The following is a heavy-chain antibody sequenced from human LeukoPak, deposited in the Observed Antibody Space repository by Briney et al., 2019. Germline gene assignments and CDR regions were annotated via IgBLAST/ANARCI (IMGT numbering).Heavy chain of an antibody. J-gene: IGHJ2*01. CDR1: GSIFTTYG. V-gene: IGHV3-30*03. D-gene: IGHD5-24*01. CDR3: ARDPQRWQQLPHYWYFDL. Sequence: GGSLRLSCATSGSIFTTYGIHWVRQAQGKGLEWVAVISYDGSNEFYSDSVKGRFTMSRDKSKNTLYLQMNSLRSDDTAVYYCARDPQRWQQLPHYWYFDLCGRGTLVVVSS. CDR2: ISYDGSNE.